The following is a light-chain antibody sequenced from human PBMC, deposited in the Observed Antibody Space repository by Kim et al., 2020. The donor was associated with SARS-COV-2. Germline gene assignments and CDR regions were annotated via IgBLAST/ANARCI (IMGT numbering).Light chain of an antibody. CDR1: RRDFEVLS. Sequence: GQPIPLSCAGTRRDFEVLSIVYWYTQHTGKAPKVMINDINTRPSGVSDRVAGSKSGDTASLTISGLQAEDEAGYSCSSYTSANTLVFGAGTQMTV. CDR3: SSYTSANTLV. CDR2: DIN. V-gene: IGLV2-14*03. J-gene: IGLJ3*02.